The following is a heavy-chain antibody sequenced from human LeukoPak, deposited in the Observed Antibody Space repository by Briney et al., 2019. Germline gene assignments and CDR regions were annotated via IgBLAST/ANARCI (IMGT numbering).Heavy chain of an antibody. CDR3: ARDPSYSDFYDGDY. J-gene: IGHJ4*02. V-gene: IGHV1-46*01. CDR2: VNPSDGRP. D-gene: IGHD2-21*02. Sequence: ASVKISCKASGYTFTSYYIHWARQVPGQGLEWMGLVNPSDGRPTYAQTFQGRVTITRDTSTSTVYMELSSLRSDDTAVYYCARDPSYSDFYDGDYWGQGTLVTVSS. CDR1: GYTFTSYY.